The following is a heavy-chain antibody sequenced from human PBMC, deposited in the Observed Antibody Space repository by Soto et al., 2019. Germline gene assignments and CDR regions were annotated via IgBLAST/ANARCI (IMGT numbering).Heavy chain of an antibody. V-gene: IGHV4-59*08. Sequence: LETLCLTCSVSGSSIGGYDGSWIRQPPGKGLEWIGYIYYSGSTNYNPSLKSRVTISVDTSKNQFSLKLSSVTAADTAVYYCASHLTYYYDSSGYTGHDAFDIWGQGTMVTVSS. CDR3: ASHLTYYYDSSGYTGHDAFDI. CDR2: IYYSGST. D-gene: IGHD3-22*01. J-gene: IGHJ3*02. CDR1: GSSIGGYD.